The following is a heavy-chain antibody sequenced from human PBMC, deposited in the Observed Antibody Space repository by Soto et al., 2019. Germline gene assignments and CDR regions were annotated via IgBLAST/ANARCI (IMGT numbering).Heavy chain of an antibody. Sequence: QGQLVQSGAEVKKPGASVKVSCKASGYTFTRYGISWVRQAPGQGLEWMGWISGYNGDTNYAQKFQGRVTMTIDTSTITAYMGLRSLSSDDTAVYYCAKNGQPPYYYYGMDVWGQGTTVTVSS. CDR2: ISGYNGDT. CDR3: AKNGQPPYYYYGMDV. CDR1: GYTFTRYG. J-gene: IGHJ6*02. D-gene: IGHD2-8*01. V-gene: IGHV1-18*01.